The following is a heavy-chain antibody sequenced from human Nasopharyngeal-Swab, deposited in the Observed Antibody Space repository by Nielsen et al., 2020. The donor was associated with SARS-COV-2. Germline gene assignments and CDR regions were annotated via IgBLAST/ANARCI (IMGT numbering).Heavy chain of an antibody. CDR2: ISAYNGNT. CDR1: GYTFTSYG. CDR3: ARDPYGSTQQLASRGELRHRPFDY. J-gene: IGHJ4*02. D-gene: IGHD6-13*01. Sequence: ASVKVSCKASGYTFTSYGISWVRQAPGQGLEWMGWISAYNGNTNYAQKLQGRVTMTTDTSTSTAYMELRSLRSDDTAVYYCARDPYGSTQQLASRGELRHRPFDYWGQGTLITVSS. V-gene: IGHV1-18*01.